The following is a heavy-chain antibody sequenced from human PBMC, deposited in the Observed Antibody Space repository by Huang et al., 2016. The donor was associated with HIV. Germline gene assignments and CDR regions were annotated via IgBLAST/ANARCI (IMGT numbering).Heavy chain of an antibody. CDR3: ARDGLYSSGQYRNAFDI. D-gene: IGHD6-19*01. J-gene: IGHJ3*02. CDR1: GGSISSHY. Sequence: QVQLQESGPGLVKPSETLSLTCTVSGGSISSHYWNWIRQSPGKGLEWIGGISYSGSSNYDPSLKRRVTISLDTAKNQFSLKLTSVTAADTALYYCARDGLYSSGQYRNAFDIWGQGTMVTVSS. CDR2: ISYSGSS. V-gene: IGHV4-59*11.